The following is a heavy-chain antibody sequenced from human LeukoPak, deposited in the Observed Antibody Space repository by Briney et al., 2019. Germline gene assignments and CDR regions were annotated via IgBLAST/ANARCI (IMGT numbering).Heavy chain of an antibody. J-gene: IGHJ3*02. D-gene: IGHD4-17*01. V-gene: IGHV3-30*03. CDR1: GFTFSSYG. CDR2: ISYDGSNK. Sequence: GGSLRLSCAASGFTFSSYGMHWVRQAPGKGLEWVAVISYDGSNKYYADSVKGRFTISRDNSKNALYLQMNSLRSEDTAVYYCAAYGDYAAFDIWGQGTMVTVSS. CDR3: AAYGDYAAFDI.